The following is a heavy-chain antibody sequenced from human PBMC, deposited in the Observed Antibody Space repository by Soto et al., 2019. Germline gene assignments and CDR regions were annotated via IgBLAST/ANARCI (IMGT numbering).Heavy chain of an antibody. Sequence: QVQLQESGPGLVKPSQTLSLTCTVSGGSISCGGYYWSWIRQHPGKGLEWIGYIYYSGSTYYNPSLKSRVTISVDTSKNQFSLKLSSVTAADTAVYYCARDRIGMPPHYYYYGMDVWGQGTTVTVSS. CDR2: IYYSGST. CDR1: GGSISCGGYY. CDR3: ARDRIGMPPHYYYYGMDV. V-gene: IGHV4-31*03. D-gene: IGHD2-15*01. J-gene: IGHJ6*02.